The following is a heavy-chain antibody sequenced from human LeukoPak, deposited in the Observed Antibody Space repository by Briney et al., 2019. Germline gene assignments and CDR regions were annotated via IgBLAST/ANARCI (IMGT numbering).Heavy chain of an antibody. CDR1: GFTFSSYS. J-gene: IGHJ4*02. CDR3: ARDTNGGIATDY. V-gene: IGHV3-66*01. D-gene: IGHD2-8*01. CDR2: IYSGGST. Sequence: GGSLRLSCAASGFTFSSYSMNWVRQAPGKGLEWVSVIYSGGSTYYADSVKGRFTISRDNSKNTLYLQMNSLRAEDTAVYYCARDTNGGIATDYWGQGTLVTVSS.